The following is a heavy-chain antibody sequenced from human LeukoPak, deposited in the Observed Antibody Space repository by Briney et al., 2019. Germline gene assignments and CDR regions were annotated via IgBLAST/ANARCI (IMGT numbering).Heavy chain of an antibody. V-gene: IGHV4-39*01. CDR3: ARQYVNGDYFDY. Sequence: SETLSLTCTVSGGFLSSRSYYWGWIRQPPGKGLEWIGSFYYSGSTYYNPSLKSRVTISVDTSKNQFSLRLSSVTAADTAVYFCARQYVNGDYFDYWGQGTLVAVSS. CDR1: GGFLSSRSYY. J-gene: IGHJ4*02. D-gene: IGHD4-17*01. CDR2: FYYSGST.